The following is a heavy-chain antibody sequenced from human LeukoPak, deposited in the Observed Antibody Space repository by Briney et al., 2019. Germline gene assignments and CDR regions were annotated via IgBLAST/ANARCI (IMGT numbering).Heavy chain of an antibody. CDR1: GYTFTSYD. CDR3: VRGGDGDRRDFDY. CDR2: INPNSGDP. Sequence: ASVKVSCKASGYTFTSYDINWVRQAPGQGLEWMGWINPNSGDPNYAQNFQGRVTIASDASLSTAYMELSSLRSDDKAVYYCVRGGDGDRRDFDYWGQGILVTVSS. V-gene: IGHV1-2*02. J-gene: IGHJ4*02. D-gene: IGHD5-24*01.